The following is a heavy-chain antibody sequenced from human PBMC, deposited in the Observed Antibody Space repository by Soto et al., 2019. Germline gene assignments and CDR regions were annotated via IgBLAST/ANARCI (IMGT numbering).Heavy chain of an antibody. CDR2: TYYSGST. CDR1: GGSISSGDYY. V-gene: IGHV4-30-4*01. D-gene: IGHD2-2*01. CDR3: ARATIVLVPAAMVSHWFDP. J-gene: IGHJ5*02. Sequence: PSETLSLTCTVSGGSISSGDYYWSWIRQPPGKGLEWIGYTYYSGSTYYNPSLKSRVTISVDTSKNQFSLKLSSVTAADTAVYYCARATIVLVPAAMVSHWFDPWGQGTLVTVSS.